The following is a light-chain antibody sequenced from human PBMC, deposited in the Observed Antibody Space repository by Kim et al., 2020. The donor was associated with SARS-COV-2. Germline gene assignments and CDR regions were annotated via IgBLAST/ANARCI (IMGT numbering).Light chain of an antibody. CDR3: QQHNLY. Sequence: STLSASVGDRVTITCRDRQNINKWLAWYQQKPGKAPKLLIHDASSLVSGVPSRFSGSGSGTEFTLTISSLQPDDSATYYCQQHNLYFGQGTKLEI. J-gene: IGKJ2*01. V-gene: IGKV1-5*01. CDR1: QNINKW. CDR2: DAS.